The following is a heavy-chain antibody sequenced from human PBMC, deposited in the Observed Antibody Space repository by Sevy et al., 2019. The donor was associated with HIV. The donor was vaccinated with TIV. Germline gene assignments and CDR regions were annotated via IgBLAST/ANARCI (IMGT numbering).Heavy chain of an antibody. CDR2: MRKDGRTT. CDR3: TRETTYYVASGLVPGDI. CDR1: IFTFNIYG. V-gene: IGHV3-30*02. J-gene: IGHJ3*02. D-gene: IGHD3-16*01. Sequence: GSLRLSFAASIFTFNIYGMQWVRQAPGKGLEWVAYMRKDGRTTYYADSVKGRFTISRDSSKNTLYLQMNSLRIEDAALYYCTRETTYYVASGLVPGDIWGQGTMVTVSS.